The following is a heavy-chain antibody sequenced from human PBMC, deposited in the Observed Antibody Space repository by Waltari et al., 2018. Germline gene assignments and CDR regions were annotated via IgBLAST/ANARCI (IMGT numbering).Heavy chain of an antibody. CDR3: ARHNGVVGHYGLDV. Sequence: VQLQESGPGLVMPSETLSLNCAVSGYTISSAYYWGWIRQPPGKGLEWIGTISYSGSTYYNPSLQSRVTRSVHTSENQFSLKLSSVTAADTAVYYCARHNGVVGHYGLDVWGQGTTVTVSS. CDR1: GYTISSAYY. J-gene: IGHJ6*02. D-gene: IGHD3-3*01. V-gene: IGHV4-38-2*01. CDR2: ISYSGST.